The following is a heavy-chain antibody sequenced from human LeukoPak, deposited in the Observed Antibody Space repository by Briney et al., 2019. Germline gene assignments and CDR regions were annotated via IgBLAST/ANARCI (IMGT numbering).Heavy chain of an antibody. D-gene: IGHD2-8*01. CDR1: GFFISSGYY. V-gene: IGHV4-38-2*02. J-gene: IGHJ3*02. CDR3: ARVQWSDAFDI. CDR2: IYHSGNT. Sequence: SETLSLTCSVSGFFISSGYYWGWIRQPPGKGLEWIGNIYHSGNTYYNPSLKSRVTISVDTSKNQFSLKLSSVTAADTAVYYCARVQWSDAFDIWGQGTMVTVSS.